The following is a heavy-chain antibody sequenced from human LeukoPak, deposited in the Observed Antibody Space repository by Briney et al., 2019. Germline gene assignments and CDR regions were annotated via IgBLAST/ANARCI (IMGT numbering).Heavy chain of an antibody. D-gene: IGHD3-10*01. CDR2: INPNSGGT. Sequence: ASVKVSCKASGYTFTGYYMHWVRQAPGQGLEWMGWINPNSGGTNYAQKFQGRVTMTRNTSISTAYMELSSLRSEDTAVYYCASPGGGSGSFDYWGQGTLVTVSS. V-gene: IGHV1-2*02. J-gene: IGHJ4*02. CDR1: GYTFTGYY. CDR3: ASPGGGSGSFDY.